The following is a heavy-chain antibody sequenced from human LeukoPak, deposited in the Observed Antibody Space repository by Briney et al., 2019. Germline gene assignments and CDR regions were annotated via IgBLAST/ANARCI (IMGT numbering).Heavy chain of an antibody. Sequence: TGGSLRLSCAATGFTFSSHGMHWVRQAPGKGLVWVSRINSDGSTTYYADSVKGRFTISRDNAKNTLYLQMNSLRAEDTAVYYCARVTERKRNPLDYWGQGTLVTVSS. J-gene: IGHJ4*02. CDR3: ARVTERKRNPLDY. CDR1: GFTFSSHG. V-gene: IGHV3-74*01. D-gene: IGHD1-14*01. CDR2: INSDGSTT.